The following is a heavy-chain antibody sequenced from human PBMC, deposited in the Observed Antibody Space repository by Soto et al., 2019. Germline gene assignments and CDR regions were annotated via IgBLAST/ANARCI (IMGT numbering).Heavy chain of an antibody. CDR3: AKDSAGSWYQGLFDY. Sequence: GGSLRLSCAASGFTFDDYAMHWVRQAPGKGLAWVSGISWNSGSIGYADSVKGRFTISRDNAKNSLYLQMNSLRAEDTALYYCAKDSAGSWYQGLFDYWGQGTLVTVSS. CDR2: ISWNSGSI. J-gene: IGHJ4*02. D-gene: IGHD6-13*01. CDR1: GFTFDDYA. V-gene: IGHV3-9*01.